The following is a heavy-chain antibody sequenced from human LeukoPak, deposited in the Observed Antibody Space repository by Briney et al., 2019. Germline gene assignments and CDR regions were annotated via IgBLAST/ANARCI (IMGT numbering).Heavy chain of an antibody. CDR3: ARDRDSSGWYYFDY. CDR1: GGTFSSYT. Sequence: ASVKVSCKASGGTFSSYTISWVRQAPGQGLEWMGRIIPILSIANYAQKFQGRVTITADKSTSTAYMELSSLRSEDTAVYYCARDRDSSGWYYFDYWGQGTLVTVSS. J-gene: IGHJ4*02. D-gene: IGHD6-19*01. V-gene: IGHV1-69*04. CDR2: IIPILSIA.